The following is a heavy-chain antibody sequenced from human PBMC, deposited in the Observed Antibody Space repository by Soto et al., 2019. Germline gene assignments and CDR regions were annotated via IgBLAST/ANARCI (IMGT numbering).Heavy chain of an antibody. V-gene: IGHV3-11*06. CDR2: ISSSSSYT. J-gene: IGHJ6*02. Sequence: GGSLRLSCAASGFTFSDYYMSWIRQAPGKGLEWVSYISSSSSYTNYADSVKGRFTISRDNAKNSLYLQMNSLRAEDTAVYYCAREFVEVVVAATYYYGMDVWGQGTTVTVS. CDR1: GFTFSDYY. CDR3: AREFVEVVVAATYYYGMDV. D-gene: IGHD2-15*01.